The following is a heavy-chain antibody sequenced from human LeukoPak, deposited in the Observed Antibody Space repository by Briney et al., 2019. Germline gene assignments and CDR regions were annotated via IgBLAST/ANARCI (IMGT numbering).Heavy chain of an antibody. CDR1: GYTFTGYY. Sequence: ASVKVSCKASGYTFTGYYMHWVRQAPGQGLEWMGWINPNSGGTNYAQKFQGRVTMTRDTSISTAYMELSRLRSDDTAVYYCARGGPYDYGDYVHFDYWGQGTLVTVSS. CDR3: ARGGPYDYGDYVHFDY. V-gene: IGHV1-2*02. J-gene: IGHJ4*02. D-gene: IGHD4-17*01. CDR2: INPNSGGT.